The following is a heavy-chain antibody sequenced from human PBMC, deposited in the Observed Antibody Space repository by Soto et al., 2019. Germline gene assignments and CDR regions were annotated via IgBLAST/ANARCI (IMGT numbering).Heavy chain of an antibody. D-gene: IGHD3-16*01. J-gene: IGHJ2*01. V-gene: IGHV3-9*01. CDR2: ISWNSGSI. CDR1: GFTFDDYA. Sequence: EVQLVESGGGLVQPGRSLRLSCAASGFTFDDYAMHWVRQAPGKGLEWVSGISWNSGSIGYADSVKGRFTISRDNAKNSLYLQMNSLRAEDTALYYCAKRGQPGEDWYFDLWGRGTLVTVSS. CDR3: AKRGQPGEDWYFDL.